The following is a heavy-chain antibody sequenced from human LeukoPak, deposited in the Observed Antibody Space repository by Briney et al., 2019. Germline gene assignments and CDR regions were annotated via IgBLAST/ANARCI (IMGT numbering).Heavy chain of an antibody. J-gene: IGHJ4*02. Sequence: GGSLRLSCAASGFTFSSYWMSWVRQAPGKGLEWVSGIVGGAGGTYYADSVKGRFTISRDNSKNTLYLQMNSLRAEDTAVYYCAHGSMYQLDYWGQGTLVTVSS. CDR1: GFTFSSYW. D-gene: IGHD2-2*01. V-gene: IGHV3-23*01. CDR3: AHGSMYQLDY. CDR2: IVGGAGGT.